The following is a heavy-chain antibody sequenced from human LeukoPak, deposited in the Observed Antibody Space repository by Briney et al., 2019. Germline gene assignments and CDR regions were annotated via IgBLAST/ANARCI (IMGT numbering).Heavy chain of an antibody. D-gene: IGHD1-26*01. CDR3: AKGPLLVGAFDY. J-gene: IGHJ4*02. CDR2: ISGSGGST. CDR1: GFTFSSYA. Sequence: GGSLRLSCAASGFTFSSYAMSWVRQAPGKGLQWVSAISGSGGSTYYADSVKGRFTISRDNSKNTLYLQMNSLRAEDTAVYYCAKGPLLVGAFDYRGQGTLVTVSS. V-gene: IGHV3-23*01.